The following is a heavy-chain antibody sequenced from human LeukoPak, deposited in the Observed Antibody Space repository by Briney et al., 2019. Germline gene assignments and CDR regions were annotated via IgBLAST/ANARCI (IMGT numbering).Heavy chain of an antibody. D-gene: IGHD6-19*01. CDR3: ATHSSDWQTVDL. CDR1: GFSFSAYT. CDR2: ISSSSSYI. J-gene: IGHJ5*02. V-gene: IGHV3-21*01. Sequence: PGGSLRLSCAASGFSFSAYTMNWVRQVPGKGLEWVSSISSSSSYIYYRDLVEGRFIISRDNAKNSLYLQMNSLRPEDTALYYCATHSSDWQTVDLWGQGTQVTVSS.